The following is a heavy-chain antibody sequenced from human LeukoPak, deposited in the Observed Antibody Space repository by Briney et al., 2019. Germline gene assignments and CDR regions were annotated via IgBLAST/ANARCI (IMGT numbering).Heavy chain of an antibody. V-gene: IGHV3-23*01. CDR1: GITLSSHA. Sequence: GGSLRLSCATSGITLSSHAMSWVRQAPGKGLEWVSLISGSGGHTYYGDSVKGRFTISRDNSKNTFYLQMNSLRADDTAVYYCAKGGEATMRDGYNYYYYYMEVWGKETTVTVSS. CDR2: ISGSGGHT. J-gene: IGHJ6*03. CDR3: AKGGEATMRDGYNYYYYYMEV. D-gene: IGHD5-24*01.